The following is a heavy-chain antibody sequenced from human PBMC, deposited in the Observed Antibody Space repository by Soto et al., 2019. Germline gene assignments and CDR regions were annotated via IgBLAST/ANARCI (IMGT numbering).Heavy chain of an antibody. Sequence: QVQLQQWGAGLLKPSETLSLTCAVYGGSFSGYYWSWIRQPPGKGLEWIGEINHSGSTNYNPSLKSRVTISVDTSKNQFSLKLSSVTAADTAVYYCARGFVYYYGSGEIDYLGQGTLVTVSS. CDR1: GGSFSGYY. V-gene: IGHV4-34*01. CDR3: ARGFVYYYGSGEIDY. CDR2: INHSGST. D-gene: IGHD3-10*01. J-gene: IGHJ4*02.